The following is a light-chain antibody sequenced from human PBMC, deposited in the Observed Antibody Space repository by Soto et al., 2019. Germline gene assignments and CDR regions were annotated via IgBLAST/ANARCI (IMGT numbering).Light chain of an antibody. CDR3: QQRSTWPWT. CDR1: QSVSSY. V-gene: IGKV3-11*01. Sequence: EIVLPQSPATLSLSPGERATLSCRASQSVSSYLAWYQQKPGQAPRLLIYDASNRATGIPARFSGSGSGTDFTLTISSLEPEDFAVYYCQQRSTWPWTFGQGTKVDIK. CDR2: DAS. J-gene: IGKJ1*01.